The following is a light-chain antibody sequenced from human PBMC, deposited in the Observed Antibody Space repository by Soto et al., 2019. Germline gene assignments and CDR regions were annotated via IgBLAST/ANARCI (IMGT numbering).Light chain of an antibody. V-gene: IGLV8-61*01. CDR3: VLYVGSGIHGV. J-gene: IGLJ3*02. CDR1: SGSVSTRNY. Sequence: QAVVTQEPSFSVSPGGTVTLTCGLTSGSVSTRNYPSWYQQIPGQAPRTLIYNTNTRSSGVPDRFSGSILGNKAALTITGAQAEDESDHYCVLYVGSGIHGVFGGGTKVTVL. CDR2: NTN.